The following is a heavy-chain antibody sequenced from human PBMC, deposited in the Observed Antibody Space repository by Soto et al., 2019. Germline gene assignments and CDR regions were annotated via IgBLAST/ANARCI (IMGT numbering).Heavy chain of an antibody. V-gene: IGHV5-10-1*03. CDR1: GYSFTSYW. CDR3: ARRRRRIAAAFYYYYGMDV. D-gene: IGHD6-13*01. J-gene: IGHJ6*02. CDR2: IDPSDSYT. Sequence: EVQLVQSGAEVKKPGESLRISCKGSGYSFTSYWISWVRQMPGKGLEWMGRIDPSDSYTNYSPSFQGHVTISADKSISTAYLQWSSLKASDTAMYYCARRRRRIAAAFYYYYGMDVWGQGTTVTVSS.